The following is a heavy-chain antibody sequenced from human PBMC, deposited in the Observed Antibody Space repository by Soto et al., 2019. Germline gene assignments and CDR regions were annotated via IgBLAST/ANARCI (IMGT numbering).Heavy chain of an antibody. V-gene: IGHV3-48*02. CDR1: GFTFSSYS. D-gene: IGHD3-3*01. J-gene: IGHJ6*02. Sequence: PGGSLRLSCAASGFTFSSYSMNWVRQAPGKGLEWVSYISSSSSTIYYADSVKGRFTISRDNAKNSLYLQMNSLRDEDTAVYYCARDPPRIKILGANYGMDVWGQGTRVTVSS. CDR3: ARDPPRIKILGANYGMDV. CDR2: ISSSSSTI.